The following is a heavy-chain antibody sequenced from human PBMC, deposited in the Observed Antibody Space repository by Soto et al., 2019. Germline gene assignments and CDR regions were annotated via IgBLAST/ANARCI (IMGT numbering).Heavy chain of an antibody. CDR1: GGTFSSYA. J-gene: IGHJ6*02. D-gene: IGHD2-2*01. V-gene: IGHV1-69*01. CDR2: IIPIFGTA. Sequence: QVQLVQSGAEVKKPGSSVKVSCKASGGTFSSYAISWVRQAPGQGLEWMGGIIPIFGTANYAQKFQGRVTITADESTSTAYMERSSLRSEDTAVYYCARLVVPAARYYYYGMDVWGQETTVTVSS. CDR3: ARLVVPAARYYYYGMDV.